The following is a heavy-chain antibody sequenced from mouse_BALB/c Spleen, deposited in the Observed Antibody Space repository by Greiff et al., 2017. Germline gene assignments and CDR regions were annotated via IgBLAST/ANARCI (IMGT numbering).Heavy chain of an antibody. CDR1: GYTFSSYW. V-gene: IGHV1-9*01. CDR2: ILPGSGST. CDR3: ARRYGNSPIRAMDY. Sequence: VQLQQSGAELMKPGASVKISCKATGYTFSSYWIEWVKQRPGHGLEWIGEILPGSGSTNYNEKFKGKATFTADTSSNTAYMQLSSLTSEDSAVYYCARRYGNSPIRAMDYWGQGTSVTVSS. J-gene: IGHJ4*01. D-gene: IGHD2-1*01.